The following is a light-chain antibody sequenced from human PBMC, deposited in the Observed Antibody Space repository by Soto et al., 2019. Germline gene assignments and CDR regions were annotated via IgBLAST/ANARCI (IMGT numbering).Light chain of an antibody. V-gene: IGKV1-39*01. Sequence: DIQMTQSPSSLSASVGDRVTISCRASQSIGIYLNWYQQKPGKAPKLLIYAASRLQGGVPSRFSGSGSGTDFTLTINSLQLEDFATYSCQQSYITPETFGQGTTVEIK. CDR1: QSIGIY. J-gene: IGKJ2*01. CDR2: AAS. CDR3: QQSYITPET.